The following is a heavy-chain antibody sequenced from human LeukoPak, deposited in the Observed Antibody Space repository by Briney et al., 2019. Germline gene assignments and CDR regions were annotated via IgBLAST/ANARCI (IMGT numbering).Heavy chain of an antibody. CDR2: ISYDEYNK. J-gene: IGHJ4*02. V-gene: IGHV3-30*18. CDR1: GFTFSSYG. CDR3: AKDLHVRGVMTPDY. D-gene: IGHD3-10*01. Sequence: PGGSLRLSCAASGFTFSSYGMHWVRQAPGKGLDWVAVISYDEYNKHYADSVEGRFTISRDNSKNTLYLQMNSLRHEDTAVYYCAKDLHVRGVMTPDYWGQGTLVTVSS.